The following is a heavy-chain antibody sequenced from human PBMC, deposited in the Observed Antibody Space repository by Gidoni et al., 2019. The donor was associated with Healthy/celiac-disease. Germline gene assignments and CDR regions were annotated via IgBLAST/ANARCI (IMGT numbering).Heavy chain of an antibody. D-gene: IGHD2-2*01. Sequence: QVQLQESGPGLVKPSPTLSLTCTVSGGSISSGGYYWSWIRQHPGKGLEWIGYIYYSGSTYYNPSLKSRVTISVDTSKNQFSLKLSSVTAADTAVYYCARRSPARPSFYFDYWGQGTLVTVSS. CDR3: ARRSPARPSFYFDY. V-gene: IGHV4-31*03. CDR2: IYYSGST. J-gene: IGHJ4*02. CDR1: GGSISSGGYY.